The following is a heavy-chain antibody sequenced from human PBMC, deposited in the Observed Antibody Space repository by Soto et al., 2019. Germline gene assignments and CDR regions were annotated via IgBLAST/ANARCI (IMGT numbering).Heavy chain of an antibody. D-gene: IGHD2-15*01. CDR3: SRCRREGVAGYALDN. CDR1: GGSISSNY. J-gene: IGHJ4*02. CDR2: VYNSGST. V-gene: IGHV4-59*01. Sequence: SETLSLTCTVPGGSISSNYSTWIRQPPGKGLEWIGYVYNSGSTNYNPSLKTRVTISEDTSKSQFSLKVNSRTAADTAVYYWSRCRREGVAGYALDNWGQGILVTVSS.